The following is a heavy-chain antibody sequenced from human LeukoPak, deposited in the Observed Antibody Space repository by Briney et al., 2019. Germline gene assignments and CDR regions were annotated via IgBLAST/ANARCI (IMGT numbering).Heavy chain of an antibody. CDR1: GFTFSSYW. CDR3: AKGSYYDSSGSFYFDY. D-gene: IGHD3-22*01. CDR2: ISGSGDNT. J-gene: IGHJ4*02. Sequence: GGSLRLSCVASGFTFSSYWMNWVRQAPGKGLEWVSGISGSGDNTYYADSVKGRFTISRDNSKNTLYVQVNSLGTEDTAAYYCAKGSYYDSSGSFYFDYWGQGTLVTVSS. V-gene: IGHV3-23*01.